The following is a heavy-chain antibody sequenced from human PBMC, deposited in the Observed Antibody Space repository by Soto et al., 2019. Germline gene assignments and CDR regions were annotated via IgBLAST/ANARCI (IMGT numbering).Heavy chain of an antibody. V-gene: IGHV3-33*01. J-gene: IGHJ4*02. D-gene: IGHD5-18*01. Sequence: GGSLRLSCGASGFTFRTHCMHWVRQAPGKGLEWVAVIWYDGSNENYADSVKGRFTISRDNSKNTLYPQMNSLRAEDTAVYYCTRHSYGSEYFDYWGQGTLVTVSS. CDR3: TRHSYGSEYFDY. CDR1: GFTFRTHC. CDR2: IWYDGSNE.